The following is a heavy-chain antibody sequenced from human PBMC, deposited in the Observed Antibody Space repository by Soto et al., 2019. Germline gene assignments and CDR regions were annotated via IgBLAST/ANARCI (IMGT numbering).Heavy chain of an antibody. J-gene: IGHJ4*02. CDR3: AHGSCSSADCYPNPYLDY. Sequence: QITLKESGPTLVKPTQTLTLTCTFSGVSLSTTAEGVGWIRQPPGKALEWLALIYWDDDERYSPSLKSRLTITKDTSKNQVVLTMTNVDPVDTATYYCAHGSCSSADCYPNPYLDYWGQGILVIVSS. D-gene: IGHD2-2*01. CDR2: IYWDDDE. CDR1: GVSLSTTAEG. V-gene: IGHV2-5*02.